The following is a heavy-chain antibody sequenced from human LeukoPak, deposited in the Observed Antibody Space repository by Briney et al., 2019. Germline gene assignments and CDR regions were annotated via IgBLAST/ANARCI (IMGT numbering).Heavy chain of an antibody. Sequence: SETLSLTCTVSGGSISSSSYYWGWIRQPPGKGLEWIGSIYYSGSTYYNPSLKSRVTISVDTSKNQFSLKLSSVTAADTAVYYCARVSCSGGSCYPDYWGQGTLVTVSS. V-gene: IGHV4-39*07. CDR2: IYYSGST. J-gene: IGHJ4*02. CDR3: ARVSCSGGSCYPDY. D-gene: IGHD2-15*01. CDR1: GGSISSSSYY.